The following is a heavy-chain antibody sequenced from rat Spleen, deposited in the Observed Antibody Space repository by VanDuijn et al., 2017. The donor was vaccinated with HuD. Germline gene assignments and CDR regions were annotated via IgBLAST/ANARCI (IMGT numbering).Heavy chain of an antibody. Sequence: EVQLQESGPGLVKPSQSLSLTCSVTDYSITSNYWGWIRKFPGNKMEWIGHISYTGTTSYNPSLKSRISITRDTSKNQFFLQLNSVTTEDTATYYCARYLPGYVMDAWGQGASVTVSS. D-gene: IGHD1-4*01. CDR3: ARYLPGYVMDA. CDR2: ISYTGTT. CDR1: DYSITSNY. V-gene: IGHV3-1*01. J-gene: IGHJ4*01.